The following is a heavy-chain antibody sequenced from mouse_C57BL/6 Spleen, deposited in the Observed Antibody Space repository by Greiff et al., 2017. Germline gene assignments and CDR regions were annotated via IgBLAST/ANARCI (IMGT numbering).Heavy chain of an antibody. CDR3: TRPIYYGNYSFAY. V-gene: IGHV1-5*01. CDR1: GYTFTSYW. D-gene: IGHD2-1*01. Sequence: EVQLQQSGTVLARPGASVKMSCKTSGYTFTSYWMHWVKQRPGQGLEWIGAIYPGNSDTSYNQKFKGKAKLTAVTSASTAYMELSSLTNEDSAVYYCTRPIYYGNYSFAYWGQGTTLTVSS. J-gene: IGHJ2*01. CDR2: IYPGNSDT.